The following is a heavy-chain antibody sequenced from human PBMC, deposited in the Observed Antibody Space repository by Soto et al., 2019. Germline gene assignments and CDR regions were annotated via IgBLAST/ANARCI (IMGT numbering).Heavy chain of an antibody. CDR1: GCTFTTNA. CDR3: AQDHLELVVGEVDY. D-gene: IGHD3-16*01. J-gene: IGHJ4*02. Sequence: QVQLVESGGGMGQPGRSLRLACAASGCTFTTNAMHWVRQAPGKDLEWVEVISYDGSNKYYGDSVKGRLTISRDNSKNTLYLQVNRLRTEDTSVYYCAQDHLELVVGEVDYWCQGTLVTVSS. CDR2: ISYDGSNK. V-gene: IGHV3-30*18.